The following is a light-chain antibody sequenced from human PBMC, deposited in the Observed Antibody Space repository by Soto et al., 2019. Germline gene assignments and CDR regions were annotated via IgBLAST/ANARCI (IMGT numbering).Light chain of an antibody. CDR3: QQYGSSPA. V-gene: IGKV3-20*01. CDR1: QSVTSSY. Sequence: EIVLTQSPGTLSLSPGERATLSCRASQSVTSSYLAWYQQKPGQAPRLLIYGASSRATSIPDRFSGSGSGEDFALTISRLEPEYCAVYYCQQYGSSPAFGGGTKVEIK. CDR2: GAS. J-gene: IGKJ4*01.